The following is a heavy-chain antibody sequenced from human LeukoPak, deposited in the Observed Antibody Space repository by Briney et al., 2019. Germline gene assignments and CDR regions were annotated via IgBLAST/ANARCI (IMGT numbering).Heavy chain of an antibody. CDR2: ISGSGDST. V-gene: IGHV3-23*01. J-gene: IGHJ5*02. CDR3: AKVMLGELLYWFDP. CDR1: GFTFSNYA. Sequence: PGGSLRLSCAASGFTFSNYAMRWVRQAPGKGLEWVSGISGSGDSTYYADSVKGRFTISRANSKNTLYLQMNSLRAEDTAVYYCAKVMLGELLYWFDPWGQGTLVTVSS. D-gene: IGHD3-10*02.